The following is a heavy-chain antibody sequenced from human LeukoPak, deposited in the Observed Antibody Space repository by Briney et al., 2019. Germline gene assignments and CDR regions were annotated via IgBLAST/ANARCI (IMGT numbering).Heavy chain of an antibody. D-gene: IGHD6-19*01. CDR3: ARGPDSSGWYTEYFQH. Sequence: GGSLRLSCAASGFTFSSYSMNWVRQAPGKGLEWVSSISSSSSYIYYADSVKGRFTISRDNAKNSLYLQMNSLRAEDTAVYYCARGPDSSGWYTEYFQHWGQGTLVTVSS. CDR2: ISSSSSYI. V-gene: IGHV3-21*01. J-gene: IGHJ1*01. CDR1: GFTFSSYS.